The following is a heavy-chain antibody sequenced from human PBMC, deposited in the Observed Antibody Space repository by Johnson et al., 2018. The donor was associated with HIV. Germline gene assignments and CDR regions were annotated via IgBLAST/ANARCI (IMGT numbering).Heavy chain of an antibody. CDR2: ISSGGST. CDR3: ARDRIAARLWAFDI. CDR1: GFTVSSNY. D-gene: IGHD6-6*01. Sequence: VQLVESGGGLIQPGGSLRLSCAASGFTVSSNYMSWVRQAPGKGLEWVSVISSGGSTYYADSVKGRFTISRDNSKNTLYLQMNSLRDEDTAVYYCARDRIAARLWAFDIWGQGTMVTVSS. J-gene: IGHJ3*02. V-gene: IGHV3-53*01.